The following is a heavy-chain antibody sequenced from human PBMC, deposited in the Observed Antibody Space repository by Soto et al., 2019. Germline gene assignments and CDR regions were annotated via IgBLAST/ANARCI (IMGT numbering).Heavy chain of an antibody. CDR2: ITISSSYI. D-gene: IGHD6-19*01. V-gene: IGHV3-21*01. Sequence: EVQLVESGGGLVKPGGSLRLSCAASGFTFRNYAMNWVRQAPGKGLEWVSSITISSSYIHYADSVKGRFTSSRDNAKNSLYLQMNSLRVEDTAVYYCARDGAGSGWFDPGGQGTLVTVSS. CDR1: GFTFRNYA. J-gene: IGHJ5*02. CDR3: ARDGAGSGWFDP.